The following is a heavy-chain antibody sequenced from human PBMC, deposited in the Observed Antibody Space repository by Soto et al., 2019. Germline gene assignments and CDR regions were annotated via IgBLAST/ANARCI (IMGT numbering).Heavy chain of an antibody. CDR2: INHSGST. V-gene: IGHV4-34*01. Sequence: SETLSLTCAVYGGSFSGYYWSWIRQPPGKGLEWIGEINHSGSTNYNPSLKSRVTISVDTSKNQFSLKLSSVTAADTAVYYCARAHSSGVNWFDPWGQGTLVTVSS. D-gene: IGHD6-19*01. CDR3: ARAHSSGVNWFDP. CDR1: GGSFSGYY. J-gene: IGHJ5*02.